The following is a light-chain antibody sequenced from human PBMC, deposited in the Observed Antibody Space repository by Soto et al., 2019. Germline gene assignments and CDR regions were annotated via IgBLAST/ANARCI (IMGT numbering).Light chain of an antibody. Sequence: EIVMTQSPATLSVSPGERVTLSCRASQSISSNLAWYQQRPGQAPRLLIYGASTRATGIPARFSDSGSGTDFTLTISSLQSEDFAVYHCQQYTTWPIFGPGTKVDFK. J-gene: IGKJ3*01. CDR1: QSISSN. CDR3: QQYTTWPI. CDR2: GAS. V-gene: IGKV3-15*01.